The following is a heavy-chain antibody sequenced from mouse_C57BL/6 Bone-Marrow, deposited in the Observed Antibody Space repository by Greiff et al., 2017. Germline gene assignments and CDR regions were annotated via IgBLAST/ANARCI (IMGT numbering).Heavy chain of an antibody. CDR1: GFNIKDDY. CDR2: IDPETGDT. V-gene: IGHV14-4*01. Sequence: VQLKQSGAELVRPGASVKLSCTASGFNIKDDYMHWVKQRPEQGLEWIGWIDPETGDTEYAPKFQGKATITADTSSNTAYLQLSSLTSEDTAVYYGNTLKLAWVAYWGQGTLVTVSA. J-gene: IGHJ3*01. CDR3: NTLKLAWVAY.